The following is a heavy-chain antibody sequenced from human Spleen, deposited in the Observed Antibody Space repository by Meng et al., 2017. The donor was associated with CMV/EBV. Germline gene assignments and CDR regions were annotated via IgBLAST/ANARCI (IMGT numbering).Heavy chain of an antibody. J-gene: IGHJ4*02. Sequence: GESLKISCAASGFTFSDYYMSWIRQAPGKGLEWVSYISSSGSDIYYADSVKGRFTISRDNAKNSLYLQMNSLRAEDTAVYYCTTDLYGDYDYWGQGTLVTVSS. D-gene: IGHD4-17*01. CDR2: ISSSGSDI. V-gene: IGHV3-11*04. CDR1: GFTFSDYY. CDR3: TTDLYGDYDY.